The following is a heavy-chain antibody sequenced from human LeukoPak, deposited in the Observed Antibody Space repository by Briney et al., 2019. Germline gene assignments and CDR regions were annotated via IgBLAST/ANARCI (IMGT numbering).Heavy chain of an antibody. CDR3: ARYSSGWYYFDY. D-gene: IGHD6-19*01. Sequence: PSETLSLTCTASGGSVSSGSYFWSWIRQPPGKGLEWIGYIYYSGGTNYNPSLKSRVTISVDTSKNQFSLKLSSVTAADTAVYYCARYSSGWYYFDYWGQGTLVTVSS. J-gene: IGHJ4*02. CDR2: IYYSGGT. CDR1: GGSVSSGSYF. V-gene: IGHV4-61*01.